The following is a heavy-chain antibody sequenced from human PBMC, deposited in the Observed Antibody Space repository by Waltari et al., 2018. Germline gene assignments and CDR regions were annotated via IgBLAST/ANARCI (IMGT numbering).Heavy chain of an antibody. CDR2: IYHTGST. Sequence: QVQLQESGPGLVKPSETLSLICTVSGYSLTSGYKWGWIRQPPGKGLEWIGNIYHTGSTYYNPSLASRVTLSVDTSKNQFSLMVSSVTAADTAVYYCARDSGSIDAFDFWGQGTMVTVSS. D-gene: IGHD4-4*01. J-gene: IGHJ3*01. CDR1: GYSLTSGYK. V-gene: IGHV4-38-2*02. CDR3: ARDSGSIDAFDF.